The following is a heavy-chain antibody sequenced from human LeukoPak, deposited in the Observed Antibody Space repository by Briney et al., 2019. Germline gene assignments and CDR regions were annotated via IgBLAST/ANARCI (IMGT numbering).Heavy chain of an antibody. V-gene: IGHV1-2*02. CDR2: INPNIGDT. CDR3: ARINSSRWSDF. J-gene: IGHJ4*02. CDR1: GYTFTGYY. Sequence: ASVKVSCRASGYTFTGYYMHWVRQAPGQGLEWMGWINPNIGDTNYAQKFQGRVTMTRDTSISTAYMELSRLRFDDTAVYYCARINSSRWSDFWGWGTLVTVSS. D-gene: IGHD6-13*01.